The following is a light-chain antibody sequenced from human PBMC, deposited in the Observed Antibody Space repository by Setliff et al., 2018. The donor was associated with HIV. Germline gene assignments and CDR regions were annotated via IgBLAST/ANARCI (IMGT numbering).Light chain of an antibody. Sequence: QSVLTQPASVSGSPGQSITISCTGTSSDVGAYDYVSWYQQHPAKAPKLILYDVSNRPSGVSNRFSGSKSGNTASLTISGLQAEDEADYYCSSYTSTSTPYVFGTGTKATV. V-gene: IGLV2-14*03. CDR1: SSDVGAYDY. CDR3: SSYTSTSTPYV. CDR2: DVS. J-gene: IGLJ1*01.